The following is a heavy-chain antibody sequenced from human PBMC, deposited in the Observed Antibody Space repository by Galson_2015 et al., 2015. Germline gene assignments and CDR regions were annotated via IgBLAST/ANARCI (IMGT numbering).Heavy chain of an antibody. D-gene: IGHD1-1*01. CDR2: ISGSGDTT. J-gene: IGHJ2*01. CDR1: GFPFSSYA. CDR3: EKDGAIGYGTQKVWYFEL. Sequence: LRLSCAASGFPFSSYAMNWVRQPPGKGLEWVSGISGSGDTTYYADSVKGRFTISRANSKNTLYQQMNRLRAEDTAVYYCEKDGAIGYGTQKVWYFELWGRGTLVTVSS. V-gene: IGHV3-23*01.